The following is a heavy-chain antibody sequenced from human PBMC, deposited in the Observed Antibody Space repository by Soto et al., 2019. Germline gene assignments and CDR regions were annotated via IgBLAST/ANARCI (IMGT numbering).Heavy chain of an antibody. CDR3: AVEAYSSSRGSHYYYGMDV. D-gene: IGHD6-13*01. J-gene: IGHJ6*02. CDR2: NSAYNGNT. V-gene: IGHV1-18*01. Sequence: QVPLVQSGAEVKKPGASVHVSCKASGYTFTSYGLSWVRQAPGQGLEWMGWNSAYNGNTNYAQQLQGRVTMTPDTYTSTAYMELRSLRSDATAGYYGAVEAYSSSRGSHYYYGMDVWGQGTTVAVAS. CDR1: GYTFTSYG.